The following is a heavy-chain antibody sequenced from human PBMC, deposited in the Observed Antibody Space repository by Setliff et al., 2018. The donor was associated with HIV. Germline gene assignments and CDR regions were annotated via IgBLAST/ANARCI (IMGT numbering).Heavy chain of an antibody. CDR2: IRSSGDT. CDR1: GASISSHNYY. Sequence: SDTLSLTSTVSGASISSHNYYWGWIRQSPGKGLEWIASIRSSGDTYYNPSLQSRVIISVDTSNNQISLKLTSVTAADTAVYYCTVPASSLAPTLGRGTQVTVSS. CDR3: TVPASSLAPT. J-gene: IGHJ5*02. V-gene: IGHV4-39*01.